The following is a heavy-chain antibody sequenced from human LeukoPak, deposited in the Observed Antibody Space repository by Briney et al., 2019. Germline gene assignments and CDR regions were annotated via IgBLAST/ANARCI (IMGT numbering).Heavy chain of an antibody. CDR3: ARATWDPNYYYYMDV. Sequence: GGSLRLSCAASGFRFNTYWMSWVRQAPGKGLEWVANIKQDGNEKYYADSVKGRFTIPRDNAKNSLYLQMNSLRAEDTAVYFCARATWDPNYYYYMDVWGKGTTVTISS. CDR1: GFRFNTYW. V-gene: IGHV3-7*01. D-gene: IGHD1-26*01. CDR2: IKQDGNEK. J-gene: IGHJ6*03.